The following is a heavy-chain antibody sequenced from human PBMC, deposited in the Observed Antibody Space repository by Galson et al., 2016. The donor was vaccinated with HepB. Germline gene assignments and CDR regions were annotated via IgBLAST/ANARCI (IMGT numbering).Heavy chain of an antibody. D-gene: IGHD3-10*01. J-gene: IGHJ6*02. CDR2: IIPIVGTP. V-gene: IGHV1-69*13. CDR1: GGAFNSYS. Sequence: SVKVSCKASGGAFNSYSISWVRQAPGQGLEWMGGIIPIVGTPNYAQKLQGRVTINADESTRTVYMELSSLRSDDTAVYYCARPVWFGPLYDYYGMDVWGQGTTVTVSS. CDR3: ARPVWFGPLYDYYGMDV.